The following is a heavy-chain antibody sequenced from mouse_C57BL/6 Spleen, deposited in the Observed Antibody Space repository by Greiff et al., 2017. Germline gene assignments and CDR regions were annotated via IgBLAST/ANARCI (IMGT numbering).Heavy chain of an antibody. CDR2: VWRDGRT. V-gene: IGHV2-6*03. D-gene: IGHD1-1*01. Sequence: VQVVESGPGLVAPSQSLSITCTVSGFSLTSFGVHWVRQPPGKGLEWLVVVWRDGRTTYKSALKSKLSISKDNSKSQVFLKMNRLQTDDAAMYYCARDYYGSSAWFAYWGQGTLVTVSA. CDR3: ARDYYGSSAWFAY. J-gene: IGHJ3*01. CDR1: GFSLTSFG.